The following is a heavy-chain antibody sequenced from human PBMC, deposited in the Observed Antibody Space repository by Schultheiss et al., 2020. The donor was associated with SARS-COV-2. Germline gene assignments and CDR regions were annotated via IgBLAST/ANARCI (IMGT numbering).Heavy chain of an antibody. CDR2: ISAYNGNT. J-gene: IGHJ4*02. CDR3: ARRVEGLRYFDWLLYLDY. Sequence: ASVKVSCKASGYTFTSYGISWVRQAPGQGLEWMGWISAYNGNTNYAQKLQGRVAMTTDTSTSTAYMELRSLRSDDTAVYYCARRVEGLRYFDWLLYLDYWGQGTLVTVSS. D-gene: IGHD3-9*01. CDR1: GYTFTSYG. V-gene: IGHV1-18*01.